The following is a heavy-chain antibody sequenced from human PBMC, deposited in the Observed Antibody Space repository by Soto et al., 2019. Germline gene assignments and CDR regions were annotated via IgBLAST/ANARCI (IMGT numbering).Heavy chain of an antibody. CDR1: GGSISSYY. CDR2: IFYSGST. CDR3: ARVFPSYCGGDCSYFDS. J-gene: IGHJ4*02. Sequence: PSETLSLTCTVSGGSISSYYWSWIRQPAGKGLEWIGYIFYSGSTKSNPSLKSRVTMSVDMSKNQFSLRLTSVTAADTAVYYCARVFPSYCGGDCSYFDSWGQGTLVTVSS. V-gene: IGHV4-59*01. D-gene: IGHD2-21*02.